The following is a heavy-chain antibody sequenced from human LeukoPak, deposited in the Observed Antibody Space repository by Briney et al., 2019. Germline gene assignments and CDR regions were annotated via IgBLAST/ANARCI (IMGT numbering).Heavy chain of an antibody. J-gene: IGHJ4*02. CDR1: GGSISSSSYY. D-gene: IGHD3-3*01. CDR3: ARFQRFLEWLPIDY. CDR2: IYYSGST. V-gene: IGHV4-39*07. Sequence: SETLSLTCTVSGGSISSSSYYWGWIRQPPGKGLEWIGSIYYSGSTYYNPSLKSRVTISVDTSKNQFSLKLSSVTAADTAVYYCARFQRFLEWLPIDYWGQGTLVTVAS.